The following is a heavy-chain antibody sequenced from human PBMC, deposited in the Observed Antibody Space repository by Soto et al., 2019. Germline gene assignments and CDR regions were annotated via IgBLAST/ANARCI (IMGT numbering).Heavy chain of an antibody. D-gene: IGHD2-2*01. CDR1: GFTFSSYA. J-gene: IGHJ6*02. CDR2: ISGSGGST. V-gene: IGHV3-23*01. CDR3: AKVVGPGYYYYGMDG. Sequence: EVQLLESGGGLVQPGGSLRLSCAASGFTFSSYAMSWVRQAPGKGLEWVSAISGSGGSTYYADSVKGRFTISRDNYKNTLYLQMNSLRAEDTAVYYCAKVVGPGYYYYGMDGWGQGTTVTVSS.